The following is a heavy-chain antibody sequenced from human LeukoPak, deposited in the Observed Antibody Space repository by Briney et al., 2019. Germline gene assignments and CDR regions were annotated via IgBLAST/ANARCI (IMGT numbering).Heavy chain of an antibody. CDR3: ARVDRRYCSSTSCSRDY. V-gene: IGHV3-21*01. Sequence: GGSLRLSXAVSGFTFSSYTMNSVRQAPGKGLEWVSSISSSSSYIYYADSVKGRFTISRDNAKNSLYLQMNSLRAEDTAVYYCARVDRRYCSSTSCSRDYWGQGTLVTVSS. CDR2: ISSSSSYI. CDR1: GFTFSSYT. D-gene: IGHD2-2*01. J-gene: IGHJ4*02.